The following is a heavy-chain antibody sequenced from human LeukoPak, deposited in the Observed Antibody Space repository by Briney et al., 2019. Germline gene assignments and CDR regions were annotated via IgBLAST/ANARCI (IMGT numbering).Heavy chain of an antibody. CDR2: IYYSGST. V-gene: IGHV4-61*01. J-gene: IGHJ5*02. D-gene: IGHD3-22*01. CDR3: ARAGYYYDSSGHWNWFDP. Sequence: PSQTLSLTCTVSGGSISSGSYYWSWIRQPPGKGLEWIGYIYYSGSTNYNPSLKSRVTISVDTSKNQFSLKLSSVTAADTAVYYCARAGYYYDSSGHWNWFDPWGQGTLVTVSS. CDR1: GGSISSGSYY.